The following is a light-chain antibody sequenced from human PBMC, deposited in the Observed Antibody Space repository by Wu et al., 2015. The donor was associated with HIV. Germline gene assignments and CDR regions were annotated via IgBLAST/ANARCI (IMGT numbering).Light chain of an antibody. Sequence: IVLTQSPGTLSLSPGETATLSCRASQSVRNNYLAWFQQKPGQAPRLLIYGAYSRATGIPDRFSGSGSGTDFTLTITSLEPEDFAVFYCHQSEILPXTFGGGTKVEIK. CDR2: GAY. CDR1: QSVRNNY. V-gene: IGKV3-20*01. CDR3: HQSEILPXT. J-gene: IGKJ4*01.